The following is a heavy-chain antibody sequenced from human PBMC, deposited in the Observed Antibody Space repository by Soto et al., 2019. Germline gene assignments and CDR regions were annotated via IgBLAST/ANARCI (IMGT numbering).Heavy chain of an antibody. CDR3: ARAFWQELVRGYWFDP. J-gene: IGHJ5*02. D-gene: IGHD3-10*01. CDR2: INHSGAT. Sequence: QVQLQQWGAGLLKPSETLSLTCAVSGGSFSDYYWTWIRQPPGKGLEWIGEINHSGATNYNPSLKSRVSMSLDTSRNQSSLTLRSVTAADTAVYYCARAFWQELVRGYWFDPWGQGTLVTVSS. V-gene: IGHV4-34*01. CDR1: GGSFSDYY.